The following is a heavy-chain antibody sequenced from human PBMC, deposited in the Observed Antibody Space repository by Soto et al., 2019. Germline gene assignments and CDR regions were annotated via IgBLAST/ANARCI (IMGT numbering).Heavy chain of an antibody. J-gene: IGHJ6*02. V-gene: IGHV3-23*01. D-gene: IGHD2-15*01. CDR2: ISGSGGST. CDR3: AKDASYCSGGSCYLRYYYYYGMDV. CDR1: GFTFSSYA. Sequence: GGSLRLSCAASGFTFSSYAMSWVRQAPGKGLEWVSAISGSGGSTYYADSVKGRFTISRDNSKNTLYLKMNSLRAEDTAVYYCAKDASYCSGGSCYLRYYYYYGMDVWGQGTTVTVSS.